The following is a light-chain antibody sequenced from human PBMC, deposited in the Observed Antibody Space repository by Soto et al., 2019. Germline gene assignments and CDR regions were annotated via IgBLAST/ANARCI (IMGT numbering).Light chain of an antibody. CDR3: QQLYT. Sequence: DIQLTQSPSFLSASVGDRVTITCRASQGISSYLAWYQQKPGKAPKLLIYDAFTLQSGVTSMFSGSGSGTEFTLTISSLHPEDFATYYCQQLYTFGQGTKLEIK. CDR2: DAF. V-gene: IGKV1-9*01. J-gene: IGKJ2*01. CDR1: QGISSY.